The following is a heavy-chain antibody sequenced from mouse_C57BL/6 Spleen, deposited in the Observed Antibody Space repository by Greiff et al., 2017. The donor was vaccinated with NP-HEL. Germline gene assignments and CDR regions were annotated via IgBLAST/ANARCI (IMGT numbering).Heavy chain of an antibody. CDR3: ARQSIYWYFDV. V-gene: IGHV5-17*01. CDR2: ISSGSSTI. J-gene: IGHJ1*03. Sequence: VQLVESGGGLVKPGGSLKLSCAASGFTFSDYGMHWVRQAPEKGLEWVAYISSGSSTIYYAETVKGRFTISRYNAKNTLFLQMTSLRSDDTSMYYCARQSIYWYFDVLGTGTTVTVSS. CDR1: GFTFSDYG. D-gene: IGHD1-3*01.